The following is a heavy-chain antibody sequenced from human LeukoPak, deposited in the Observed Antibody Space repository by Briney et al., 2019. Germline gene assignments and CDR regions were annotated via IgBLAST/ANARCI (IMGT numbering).Heavy chain of an antibody. CDR1: GYTFTGYY. J-gene: IGHJ4*02. CDR2: INPNSGGT. CDR3: ARVQYSGYDLQVDC. V-gene: IGHV1-2*02. Sequence: ASVKVSCKASGYTFTGYYMHWVRQAPGQGLEWMGWINPNSGGTNYAQKFQGRVTMTRDTSISTAYMELSRLRSDDTAVYYCARVQYSGYDLQVDCWGQGTLVTVSS. D-gene: IGHD5-12*01.